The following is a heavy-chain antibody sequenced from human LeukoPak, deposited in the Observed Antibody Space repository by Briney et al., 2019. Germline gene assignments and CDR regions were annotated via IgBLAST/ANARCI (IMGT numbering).Heavy chain of an antibody. CDR1: GFTFSNAL. Sequence: GGSLRLSCAASGFTFSNALMSWVRQAPGKGLEWVGRIKSKTDGGTTDYAAPVKGRFTISRDDSKNTLYLQMNSLKTEDTAVYYCTTDPATYCSGGSCLNDAFDIWGQGTMVTVSS. CDR2: IKSKTDGGTT. V-gene: IGHV3-15*01. CDR3: TTDPATYCSGGSCLNDAFDI. D-gene: IGHD2-15*01. J-gene: IGHJ3*02.